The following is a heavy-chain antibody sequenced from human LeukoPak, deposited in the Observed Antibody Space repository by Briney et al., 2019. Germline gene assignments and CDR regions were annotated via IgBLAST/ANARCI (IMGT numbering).Heavy chain of an antibody. D-gene: IGHD3-22*01. Sequence: ASVKVSCKASGYTFTSYAIHWVRQAPGQRLEWMGWINAGNGNTKYSQKFQGRVTITRDTSASTVYMELSSLRSEDTAVYYCARPNYYDSSGYPNWFDPWGQGTLVTVSS. J-gene: IGHJ5*02. CDR1: GYTFTSYA. CDR3: ARPNYYDSSGYPNWFDP. V-gene: IGHV1-3*01. CDR2: INAGNGNT.